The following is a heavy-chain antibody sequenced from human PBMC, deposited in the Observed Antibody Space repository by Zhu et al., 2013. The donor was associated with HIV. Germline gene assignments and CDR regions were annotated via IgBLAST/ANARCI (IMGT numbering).Heavy chain of an antibody. Sequence: QVQLVQSGAEVKKPGSSVKVSCKASGGTFSSYAISWVRQAPGQGLEWMGGIIPIFGTANYAQKFQGRVTITADESTSTAYMELSSLRSEDTAVYYCARRGYCTNGVCYRYYYYYGMDVWGQGTTVTVSS. V-gene: IGHV1-69*12. CDR3: ARRGYCTNGVCYRYYYYYGMDV. CDR2: IIPIFGTA. J-gene: IGHJ6*02. D-gene: IGHD2-8*01. CDR1: GGTFSSYA.